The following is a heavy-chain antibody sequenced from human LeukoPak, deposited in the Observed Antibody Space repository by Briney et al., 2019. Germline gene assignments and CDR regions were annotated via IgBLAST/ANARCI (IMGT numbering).Heavy chain of an antibody. D-gene: IGHD6-13*01. Sequence: GGSLRLSCAASGFTFSSYSMNWVRQAPGKGLEWVSSISTSSTYIYYADSVKGRFTISRDNSKNTLYLQMNSLRAEDTAVYYCAKGGGIAAVTMYYLDYWGQGTLVTVSP. CDR3: AKGGGIAAVTMYYLDY. V-gene: IGHV3-21*04. CDR2: ISTSSTYI. CDR1: GFTFSSYS. J-gene: IGHJ4*02.